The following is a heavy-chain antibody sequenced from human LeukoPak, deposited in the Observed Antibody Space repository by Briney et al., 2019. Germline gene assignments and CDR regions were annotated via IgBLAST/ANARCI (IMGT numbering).Heavy chain of an antibody. D-gene: IGHD2-2*02. CDR2: INWNGGST. J-gene: IGHJ6*03. CDR3: AKGGYCTSTSCYTYMDV. CDR1: GFTFDDYG. Sequence: GGSLRLSCAASGFTFDDYGMSWVRQAPGKGLEWVSGINWNGGSTGYADSVKGRFTISRDNAKNSLYLQMNSLRAEDTALYYCAKGGYCTSTSCYTYMDVWGKGTTVTVS. V-gene: IGHV3-20*04.